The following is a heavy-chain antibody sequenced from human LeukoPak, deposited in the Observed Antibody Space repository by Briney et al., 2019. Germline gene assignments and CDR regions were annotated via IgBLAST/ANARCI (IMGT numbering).Heavy chain of an antibody. D-gene: IGHD3-9*01. V-gene: IGHV3-21*01. J-gene: IGHJ4*02. Sequence: GGSLRLSCAASGFTFSSYSMNWVRQAPGKGLEWVSSISSSSSYIYYADSVKGRFTISRDNAKNSLYLQMNSLRAEDTAVYYRARGLVIRYFDWFYTPDYWGQGTLVTVPS. CDR2: ISSSSSYI. CDR3: ARGLVIRYFDWFYTPDY. CDR1: GFTFSSYS.